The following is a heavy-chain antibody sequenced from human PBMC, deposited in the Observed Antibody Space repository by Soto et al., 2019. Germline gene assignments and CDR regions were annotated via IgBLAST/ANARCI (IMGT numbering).Heavy chain of an antibody. Sequence: QVQLVPSGAEVKKPGASVKVSCKASGYTFIGSVMHWVRQATGQGLEWMGWINADNGNTKYSQKFQGRVTMKWDTSARTAYMELSSLRSEDTAIYYCASEIYANTAHSLDYWGQGTLVTVSS. CDR1: GYTFIGSV. V-gene: IGHV1-3*01. CDR3: ASEIYANTAHSLDY. J-gene: IGHJ4*02. D-gene: IGHD2-2*01. CDR2: INADNGNT.